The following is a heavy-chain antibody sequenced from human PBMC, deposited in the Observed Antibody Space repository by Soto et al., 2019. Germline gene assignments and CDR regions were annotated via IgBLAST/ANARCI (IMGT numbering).Heavy chain of an antibody. CDR3: AKDTYGDYSKRAFDI. Sequence: QVQLVQSGAEVKKPGSKMKVSCKASSGTFSSYTISWVRQAPGQGLEWMGRIIPILGIANYAQKFQGRVTITADKSTSTAYMELSNLRSEDTDMYYCAKDTYGDYSKRAFDIWGQGTMVTVSS. CDR1: SGTFSSYT. CDR2: IIPILGIA. V-gene: IGHV1-69*02. J-gene: IGHJ3*02. D-gene: IGHD4-17*01.